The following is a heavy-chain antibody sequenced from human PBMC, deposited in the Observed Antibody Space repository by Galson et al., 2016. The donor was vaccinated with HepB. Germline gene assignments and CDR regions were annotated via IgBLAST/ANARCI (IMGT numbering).Heavy chain of an antibody. CDR3: ARGGGTYSSGPGLRWDYYHGMDV. D-gene: IGHD6-19*01. J-gene: IGHJ6*04. V-gene: IGHV3-30-3*01. CDR1: GFTFGNYA. Sequence: SLRLSCAASGFTFGNYAVHWVRQAPGKGLEWMAVISYDGNNRVYADSVKGRFTISRDNSKNTLYLQMDRLGLEDAAIYYCARGGGTYSSGPGLRWDYYHGMDVWGIGTTVTVSS. CDR2: ISYDGNNR.